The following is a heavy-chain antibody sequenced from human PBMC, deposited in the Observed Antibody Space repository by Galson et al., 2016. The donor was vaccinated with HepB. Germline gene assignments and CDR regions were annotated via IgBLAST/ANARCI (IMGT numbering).Heavy chain of an antibody. D-gene: IGHD2-15*01. Sequence: SVKVSCKVSGDSLTEFSMYWVRQAPGKGLEWMGGFHPEDGGMMYAQKFQGRVTMTEDTSTETAYMELRSLRSEDTVGYYCAAARAYQLLPTDSWGQGTLVTVSS. V-gene: IGHV1-24*01. J-gene: IGHJ5*01. CDR2: FHPEDGGM. CDR3: AAARAYQLLPTDS. CDR1: GDSLTEFS.